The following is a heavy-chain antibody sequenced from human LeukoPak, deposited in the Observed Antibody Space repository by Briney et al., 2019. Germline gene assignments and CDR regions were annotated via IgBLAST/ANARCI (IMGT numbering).Heavy chain of an antibody. V-gene: IGHV1-69*06. J-gene: IGHJ4*02. CDR3: ARYGDYDPTTLDS. CDR2: IIPIFGTA. Sequence: GASVKVSCKASGGTFSSYAISWVRQAPGQGLEWMGGIIPIFGTANYAQKFQGRVTITADKSTSTAYMELSSLRSEDTAVYYCARYGDYDPTTLDSWGQGTLGTVSS. CDR1: GGTFSSYA. D-gene: IGHD4-17*01.